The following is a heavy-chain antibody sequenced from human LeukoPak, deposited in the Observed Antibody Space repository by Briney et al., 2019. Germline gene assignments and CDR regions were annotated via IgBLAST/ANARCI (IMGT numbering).Heavy chain of an antibody. J-gene: IGHJ3*02. Sequence: PGGSLRLSCAASGLTFSSYGMHWVRQAPGKGLEWVAVISYDGSNKYYADSVKGRFTISRDNSKNTLYLQMNSLRAEDTAVYYCAKGAFDIWGQGTMVTVSS. V-gene: IGHV3-30*18. CDR3: AKGAFDI. CDR1: GLTFSSYG. CDR2: ISYDGSNK.